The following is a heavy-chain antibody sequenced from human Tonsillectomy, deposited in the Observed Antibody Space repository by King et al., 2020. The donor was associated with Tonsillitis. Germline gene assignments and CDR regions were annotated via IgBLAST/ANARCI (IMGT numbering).Heavy chain of an antibody. CDR2: IKEDGNEK. D-gene: IGHD2-15*01. V-gene: IGHV3-7*01. CDR3: ARGVGYCSGGSCYSLDY. CDR1: GFTYSTHW. J-gene: IGHJ4*02. Sequence: VQLVESGGGFVQPGGSLRLYCAVSGFTYSTHWMSWVRQAPGKGLEWVANIKEDGNEKYYVDSVMGRFTISGDNAKNSRYLQMNRLRVEDTAVYYCARGVGYCSGGSCYSLDYWGQGTLVTVSS.